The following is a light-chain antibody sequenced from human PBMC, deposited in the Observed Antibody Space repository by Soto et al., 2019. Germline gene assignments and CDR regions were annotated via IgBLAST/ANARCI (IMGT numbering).Light chain of an antibody. CDR3: QQANSFPLT. Sequence: DIQLTQSPSVLSASVGDTVTITCRASQALSNYLAWYQQKPGKAPDLLIYSASSLQSGVPSRFSGSGSGTDFTLTINTLQPEDFATYYCQQANSFPLTFGGGTKVDIK. V-gene: IGKV1-9*01. J-gene: IGKJ4*01. CDR2: SAS. CDR1: QALSNY.